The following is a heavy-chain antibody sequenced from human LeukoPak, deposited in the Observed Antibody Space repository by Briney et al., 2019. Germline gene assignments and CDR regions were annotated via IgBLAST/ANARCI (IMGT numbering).Heavy chain of an antibody. J-gene: IGHJ6*04. CDR3: AELGITMIGGV. D-gene: IGHD3-10*02. Sequence: PGGSLRLSCAASGFTVNNKYMTWVRQAPGKGLEWVSYISSSGSTIYYADSVKGRFTISRDNAKNSLYLQMNSLRAEDTAVYYCAELGITMIGGVWGKGTTVTISS. CDR2: ISSSGSTI. V-gene: IGHV3-11*04. CDR1: GFTVNNKY.